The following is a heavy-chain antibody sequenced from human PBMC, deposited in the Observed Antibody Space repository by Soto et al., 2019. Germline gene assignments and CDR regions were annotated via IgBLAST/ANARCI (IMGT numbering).Heavy chain of an antibody. CDR2: SSTYNGNT. CDR3: VRDHHDFSSDYHYYHMDV. D-gene: IGHD3-3*01. CDR1: GYTLSNYG. J-gene: IGHJ6*03. V-gene: IGHV1-18*01. Sequence: QAQLVQSGAEMKKAGASVKVSWKASGYTLSNYGISWVRQAPGQGLEWMGWSSTYNGNTKYAKKFQGRVTMTTDTSTSTAYMELRSLRSDDTAVYYCVRDHHDFSSDYHYYHMDVWGKGTTVTVSS.